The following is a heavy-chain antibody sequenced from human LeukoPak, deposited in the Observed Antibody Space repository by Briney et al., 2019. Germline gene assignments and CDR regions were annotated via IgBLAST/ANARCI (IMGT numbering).Heavy chain of an antibody. CDR3: AREGYSGSYEGFDP. Sequence: ASVKVSCKASGYTFTGYYMHWVRQAPGQGLEWMGWINPNSGGTNYAQKFQGRVTMTRDTSISTAYMELSRLRSDDTAVYYCAREGYSGSYEGFDPWGQGTLVTVSS. CDR1: GYTFTGYY. J-gene: IGHJ5*02. CDR2: INPNSGGT. D-gene: IGHD1-26*01. V-gene: IGHV1-2*02.